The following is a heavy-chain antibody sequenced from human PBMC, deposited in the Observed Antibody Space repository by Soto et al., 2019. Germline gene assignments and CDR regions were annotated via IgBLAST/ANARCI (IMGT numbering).Heavy chain of an antibody. V-gene: IGHV4-4*07. CDR1: GGSISSYY. CDR3: ARDVPSTIFGVVRIDAFDI. CDR2: IYTSGST. D-gene: IGHD3-3*01. Sequence: SETLSLTCTVSGGSISSYYWSWIRQPAGKGLEWIGRIYTSGSTNYNPSLKSRVTMSVDTSKNQFSLKLSSVTAADTAVYYCARDVPSTIFGVVRIDAFDIWGQGTMVTVSS. J-gene: IGHJ3*02.